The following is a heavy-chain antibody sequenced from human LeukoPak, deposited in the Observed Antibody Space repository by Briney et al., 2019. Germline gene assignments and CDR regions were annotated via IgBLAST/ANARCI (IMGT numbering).Heavy chain of an antibody. J-gene: IGHJ5*02. CDR2: IYPADSDI. V-gene: IGHV5-51*01. Sequence: GESLKISCKGSGYSINNYWIAWVRQMPGKGLEWMGIIYPADSDIRYSPSFQGQVTISADKSISTAYLQWNSLKASDTAMYYCARQEHCSGAGCYTWFDPWGQGTLVTVSS. CDR1: GYSINNYW. CDR3: ARQEHCSGAGCYTWFDP. D-gene: IGHD2-15*01.